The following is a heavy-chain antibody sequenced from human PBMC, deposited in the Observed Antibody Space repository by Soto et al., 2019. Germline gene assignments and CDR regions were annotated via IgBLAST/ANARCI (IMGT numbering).Heavy chain of an antibody. V-gene: IGHV6-1*01. CDR1: WGRGVSVGAA. CDR3: ARSPPVIGANWFEP. CDR2: TYYRSKWYH. D-gene: IGHD1-26*01. Sequence: IAWGRGVSVGAARNWIKQSPLRGLEWLGRTYYRSKWYHDYAVSVKSRITINPDTSTNQFSLQLNSVTPEDTAVYYCARSPPVIGANWFEPWGQGTLVTVSS. J-gene: IGHJ5*02.